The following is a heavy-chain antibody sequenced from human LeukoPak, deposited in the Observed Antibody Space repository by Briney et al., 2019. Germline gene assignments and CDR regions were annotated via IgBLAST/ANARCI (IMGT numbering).Heavy chain of an antibody. V-gene: IGHV3-23*01. CDR2: ISGSGDST. CDR1: GFTFSGYA. J-gene: IGHJ4*02. CDR3: AKESLFSGDYVGYFDY. Sequence: GGSLRLSCAASGFTFSGYAMSWVRQTPGKGLEWVSDISGSGDSTYYADSVKGRFTISRDNSRNTLYLQMNSLRAEDTAIYFCAKESLFSGDYVGYFDYWGQGSLVTLSS. D-gene: IGHD4-17*01.